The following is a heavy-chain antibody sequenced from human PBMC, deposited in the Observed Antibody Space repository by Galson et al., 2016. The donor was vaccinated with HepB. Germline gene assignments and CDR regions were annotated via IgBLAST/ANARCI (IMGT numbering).Heavy chain of an antibody. CDR3: AIEYSSGWDLDH. V-gene: IGHV1-24*01. J-gene: IGHJ4*02. D-gene: IGHD6-19*01. CDR1: GYTLSELS. Sequence: SVKVSCKVSGYTLSELSMHWVRQAPGKGLVRMGRSDPEDGETIYAQNFQGRVTMTEDTSTDSAYMELSSLRSEDTAMYYCAIEYSSGWDLDHWGQGTLVTVSS. CDR2: SDPEDGET.